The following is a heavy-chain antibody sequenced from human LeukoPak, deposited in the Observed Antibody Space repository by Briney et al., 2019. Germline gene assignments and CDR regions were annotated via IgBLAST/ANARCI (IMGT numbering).Heavy chain of an antibody. CDR1: GGSFSGYY. CDR2: INHSGST. CDR3: ATPQRGY. Sequence: PSETLSLTCAVYGGSFSGYYWSWIRQPPGKGLEWIGEINHSGSTNYNPSLKSRVTISVDTSKNQFSLKLSSVTAADTAVYYCATPQRGYWGQGTLVTVSS. J-gene: IGHJ4*02. V-gene: IGHV4-34*01.